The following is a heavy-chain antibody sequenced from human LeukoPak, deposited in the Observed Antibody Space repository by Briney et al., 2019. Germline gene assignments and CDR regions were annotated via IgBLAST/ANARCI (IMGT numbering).Heavy chain of an antibody. J-gene: IGHJ4*02. CDR1: GFTFSSYE. Sequence: GGSLRLSCAASGFTFSSYEMNWVRQAPGKGLEWVSAISGSGGSTYYADSVKGRFTISRDNSKNTLYLQMNSLRAEDTAVYYCAKGITMVRGPTEANAVYWGQGTLVTVSS. CDR3: AKGITMVRGPTEANAVY. D-gene: IGHD3-10*01. CDR2: ISGSGGST. V-gene: IGHV3-23*01.